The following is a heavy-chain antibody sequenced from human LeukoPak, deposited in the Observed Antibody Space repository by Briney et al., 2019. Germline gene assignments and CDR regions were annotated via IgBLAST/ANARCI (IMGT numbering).Heavy chain of an antibody. CDR2: ISGYNGNT. J-gene: IGHJ4*02. V-gene: IGHV1-18*01. CDR3: TTGESHYGSGSYYNNGY. CDR1: GYIFTSYG. Sequence: ASVKVSCKAYGYIFTSYGIKGVRQAPGQGLEWMGWISGYNGNTKYAEKFQGRVTMTADTPTSTAYMELRSLRSDDTAVYYCTTGESHYGSGSYYNNGYWGQGTLVTVSS. D-gene: IGHD3-10*01.